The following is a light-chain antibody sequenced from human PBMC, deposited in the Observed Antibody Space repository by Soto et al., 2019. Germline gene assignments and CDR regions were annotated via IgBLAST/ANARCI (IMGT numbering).Light chain of an antibody. CDR3: QQYGSSPWT. V-gene: IGKV3-20*01. CDR1: QIVSSSF. J-gene: IGKJ1*01. CDR2: GAS. Sequence: EIVLTQSPGTLSLSPGERATLSCRASQIVSSSFLAWYQQKPDQAPRLLIYGASSRATGIPDRFSGSGSGTDFTLTITRLEPEDFAVYYCQQYGSSPWTFGQGTKVEIK.